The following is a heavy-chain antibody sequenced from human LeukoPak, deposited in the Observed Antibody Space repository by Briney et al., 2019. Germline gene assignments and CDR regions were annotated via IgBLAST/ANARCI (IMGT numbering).Heavy chain of an antibody. CDR1: GYTFTSYG. V-gene: IGHV1-18*01. J-gene: IGHJ4*02. Sequence: ASVKVSCKASGYTFTSYGISWVRQAPGQGLEWMGWISAYNGNTNYAQKLQGRVTMTRDTSTSTVYMELSSLRSEDTAVYYCARRNYYDSSGYLIDYWGQGTLVTVSS. D-gene: IGHD3-22*01. CDR2: ISAYNGNT. CDR3: ARRNYYDSSGYLIDY.